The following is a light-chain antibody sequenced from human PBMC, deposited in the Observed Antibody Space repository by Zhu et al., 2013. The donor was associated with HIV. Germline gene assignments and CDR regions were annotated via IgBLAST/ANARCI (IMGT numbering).Light chain of an antibody. V-gene: IGKV1-33*01. CDR2: CF. J-gene: IGKJ2*01. CDR1: QDIGKY. Sequence: DVQMTQSPSSLSASVGDRVTITCQANQDIGKYLNWYQQKTRESPYPPDLRCFQLGDRCPLKARVEVGSGDRFLLLTISSLQPDDFATYYCQQYDALPRTFGQGTKLEIK. CDR3: QQYDALPRT.